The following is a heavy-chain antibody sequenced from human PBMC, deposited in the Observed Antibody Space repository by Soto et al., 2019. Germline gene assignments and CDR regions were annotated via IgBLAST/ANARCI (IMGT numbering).Heavy chain of an antibody. V-gene: IGHV4-39*01. D-gene: IGHD1-26*01. CDR3: ARRRIVPTTNFDY. J-gene: IGHJ4*02. CDR2: IFHTGAT. Sequence: SETRSRTWTVSGDSITSSSFYWGWIRQPPGKGLEWIGHIFHTGATYQNPTLKSRLRMSVDTSKNQFSLNLSSVTATDTAVYYCARRRIVPTTNFDYWGQGTLVTVSS. CDR1: GDSITSSSFY.